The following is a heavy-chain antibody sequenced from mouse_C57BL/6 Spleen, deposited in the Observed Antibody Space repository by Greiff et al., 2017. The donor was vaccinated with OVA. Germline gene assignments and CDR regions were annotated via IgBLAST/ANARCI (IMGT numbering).Heavy chain of an antibody. V-gene: IGHV1-54*01. CDR1: GYAFTNYL. CDR3: ARNYDYDGYYAMDY. Sequence: VQLQQSGAELVRPGTSVKVSCKASGYAFTNYLIEWVKQRPGQGLEWIGVINPGSGGTNYNEKFKGKATLTADKSSSTAYMQLRSLTSEDYAVYFCARNYDYDGYYAMDYWGQGTSVTVSS. CDR2: INPGSGGT. D-gene: IGHD2-4*01. J-gene: IGHJ4*01.